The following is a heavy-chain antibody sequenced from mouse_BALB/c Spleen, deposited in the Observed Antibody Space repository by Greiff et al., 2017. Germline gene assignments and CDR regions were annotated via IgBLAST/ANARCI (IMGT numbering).Heavy chain of an antibody. CDR2: ISSGGSYT. V-gene: IGHV5-6-4*01. CDR1: GFTFSSYT. J-gene: IGHJ2*01. D-gene: IGHD2-12*01. CDR3: TRDEIRQGLDY. Sequence: EVKVVESGGGLVKPGGSLKLSCAASGFTFSSYTMSWVRQTPEKRLEWVATISSGGSYTYYPDSVKGRFTISRDNAKNTLYLQMSSLKSEDTAMYYCTRDEIRQGLDYWGQGTTLTVSS.